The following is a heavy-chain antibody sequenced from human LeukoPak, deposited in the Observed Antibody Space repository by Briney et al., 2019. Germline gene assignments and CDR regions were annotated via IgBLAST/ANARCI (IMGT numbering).Heavy chain of an antibody. V-gene: IGHV1-2*02. J-gene: IGHJ1*01. D-gene: IGHD2-15*01. Sequence: ASVKVSCKASGYTFTGYYIHWVRQAPGQGLEWMGWINPNSGGTNYAQKFQGRVTMTRDTSISTAYMDLSRLRSDDTAVYYCAKAGCGDGSCCYAEYFQHWGQGTLVTVSS. CDR1: GYTFTGYY. CDR2: INPNSGGT. CDR3: AKAGCGDGSCCYAEYFQH.